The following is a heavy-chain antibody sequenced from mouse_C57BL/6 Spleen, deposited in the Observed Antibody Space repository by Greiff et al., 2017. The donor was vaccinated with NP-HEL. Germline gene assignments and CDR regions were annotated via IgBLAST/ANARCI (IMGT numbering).Heavy chain of an antibody. Sequence: EVKLVESGGGLVKPGGSLKLSCAASGFTFSSYAMSWVRQTPEKRLEWVATISDGGSYTYYPDDVKGRFTISRDNAKNNLYLQMSHLKSEDTARYYCARGVLREAMDYWGQGTSVTVSS. J-gene: IGHJ4*01. V-gene: IGHV5-4*03. CDR1: GFTFSSYA. CDR3: ARGVLREAMDY. CDR2: ISDGGSYT. D-gene: IGHD1-1*01.